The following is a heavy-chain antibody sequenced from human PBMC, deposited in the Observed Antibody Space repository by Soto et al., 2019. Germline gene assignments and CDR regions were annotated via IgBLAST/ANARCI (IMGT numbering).Heavy chain of an antibody. CDR3: ARGSIVAVPAALSSYHDYTNYRFDS. Sequence: QVQLAQSGAEMTKPGSSVKVSCRASGGSFSDFAFSWVRQAPGQGLEWMGGIIPMFAATKYAQRLQDRVTTTADESTNTVYLALNILTSEDTAIYYCARGSIVAVPAALSSYHDYTNYRFDSWGQGTLVTVSS. D-gene: IGHD2-15*01. CDR1: GGSFSDFA. CDR2: IIPMFAAT. J-gene: IGHJ4*02. V-gene: IGHV1-69*01.